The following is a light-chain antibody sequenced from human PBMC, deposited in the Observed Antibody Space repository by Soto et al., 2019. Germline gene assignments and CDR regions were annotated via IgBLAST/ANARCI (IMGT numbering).Light chain of an antibody. CDR1: QSILCNSNNNYF. V-gene: IGKV4-1*01. CDR2: WAS. CDR3: QQYCSPPIT. Sequence: DIVMTQSPDSLAVSLGERATINCKSSQSILCNSNNNYFLAWYQQKPGQPPKLLIYWASTRESGVPDRFSGSGSGTDFTLTISSLQAEDVAVYYCQQYCSPPITFGGGTKVDSK. J-gene: IGKJ4*01.